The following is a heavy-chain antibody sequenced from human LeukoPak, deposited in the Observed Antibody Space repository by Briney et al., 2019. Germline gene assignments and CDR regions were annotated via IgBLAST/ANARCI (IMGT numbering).Heavy chain of an antibody. V-gene: IGHV3-7*01. CDR2: IKQDGSEK. CDR1: GFTFSSYW. D-gene: IGHD3-10*01. CDR3: ATHTDGFGEFFDY. Sequence: GGSLRLSCAASGFTFSSYWTSWVRQAPGKGLEWVANIKQDGSEKYYVDSVKGRFTISRDNAKNSLYLQMNSLRAEDTAVYYCATHTDGFGEFFDYWGQGTLVTVSS. J-gene: IGHJ4*02.